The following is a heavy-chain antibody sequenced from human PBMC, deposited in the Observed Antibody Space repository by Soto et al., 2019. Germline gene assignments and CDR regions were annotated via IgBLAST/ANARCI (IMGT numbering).Heavy chain of an antibody. D-gene: IGHD3-10*01. CDR2: ISSSGSSI. CDR1: GLTFSDCY. Sequence: QVQLVESGGGLVKPGGSLRLSCAASGLTFSDCYMNWIRQAPGKGLEWVSYISSSGSSINYAGSVKGRFTISRDNAKNLRVPKMNSLRAEDAAMYYCARVRFGEWGYAMDVWAQATTVTVSS. J-gene: IGHJ6*02. V-gene: IGHV3-11*01. CDR3: ARVRFGEWGYAMDV.